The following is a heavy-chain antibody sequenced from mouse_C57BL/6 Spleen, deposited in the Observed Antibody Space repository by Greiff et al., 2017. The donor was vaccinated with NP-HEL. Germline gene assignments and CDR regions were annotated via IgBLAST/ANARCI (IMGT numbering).Heavy chain of an antibody. J-gene: IGHJ2*01. V-gene: IGHV14-1*01. D-gene: IGHD1-1*01. CDR3: TAYYDGSYYFDY. CDR1: GFNIKDYY. CDR2: IDPEDGDT. Sequence: EVQLQQSGAELVRPGASVKLSCTASGFNIKDYYMHWVKQRPEQGLEWIGRIDPEDGDTEYAPKFQGKATMTADTSSNTAYLQLSSLTSEDTAVYYCTAYYDGSYYFDYWGQGTTLTVSS.